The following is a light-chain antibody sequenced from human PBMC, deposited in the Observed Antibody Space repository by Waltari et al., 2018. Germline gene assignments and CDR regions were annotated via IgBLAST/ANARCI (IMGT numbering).Light chain of an antibody. V-gene: IGKV3-15*01. J-gene: IGKJ4*01. CDR3: QQYNNWPLT. CDR2: GAS. CDR1: QSVSSN. Sequence: EIVMTQSPATLSVSPGERATLSCRASQSVSSNLAWYQQKPGQAPRLLIYGASTRSTGIPAMFSGSGSVTEFTLTISSLQSEDFAVYYCQQYNNWPLTFGGGTKVEIK.